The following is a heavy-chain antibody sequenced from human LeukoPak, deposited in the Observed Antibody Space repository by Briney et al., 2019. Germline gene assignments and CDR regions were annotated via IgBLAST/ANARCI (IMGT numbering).Heavy chain of an antibody. CDR1: GGSISSYY. Sequence: ASETLSLTCTVSGGSISSYYWSWIRQPAGKGLEWIGRFHTSGSTNYNPSLKSRVTMSVDTSKNQFSLKLSSVTAADTAVYYCAGSYGSGSHYAYYYYGMDVWGQGTTVTASS. J-gene: IGHJ6*02. CDR3: AGSYGSGSHYAYYYYGMDV. CDR2: FHTSGST. D-gene: IGHD3-10*01. V-gene: IGHV4-4*07.